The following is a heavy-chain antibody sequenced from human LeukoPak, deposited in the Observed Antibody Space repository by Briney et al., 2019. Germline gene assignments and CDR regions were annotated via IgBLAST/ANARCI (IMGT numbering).Heavy chain of an antibody. CDR1: GFTFSAYG. CDR2: INAGGGGT. Sequence: GGSLRLSCAASGFTFSAYGMSWVRQAPGKGLEWVSGINAGGGGTYYADSVKGQFTISRDKSKNTLYLQMNSLRVEDTAVYYCAKRAPYSFDYWGQGTLVTVPS. V-gene: IGHV3-23*01. J-gene: IGHJ4*02. CDR3: AKRAPYSFDY.